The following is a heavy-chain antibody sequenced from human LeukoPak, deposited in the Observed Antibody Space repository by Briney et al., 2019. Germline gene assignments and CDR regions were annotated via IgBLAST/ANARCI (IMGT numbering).Heavy chain of an antibody. CDR2: IYYSGST. J-gene: IGHJ1*01. CDR3: ARPGRNYYDSSPLEYFQH. V-gene: IGHV4-39*01. D-gene: IGHD3-22*01. Sequence: KPSETLSLTCTVSGGSISSSGYYWGWIRQPPGKGLEWIGSIYYSGSTYYNPSLESRVTISVDTSKNQFSLKLSSVTAADTAVYYCARPGRNYYDSSPLEYFQHWGQGTLVTVSS. CDR1: GGSISSSGYY.